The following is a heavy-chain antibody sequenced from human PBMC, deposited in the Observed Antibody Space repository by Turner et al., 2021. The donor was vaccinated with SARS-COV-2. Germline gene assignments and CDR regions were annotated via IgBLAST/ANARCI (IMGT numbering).Heavy chain of an antibody. Sequence: EVQLVESGGGLVQPGGSLRLSCAASGFTFSSYWMHWVRQAPGKGLVWVSRINSDGSSTSYADSVKGRFTISRDNAKNTLYLQMKSLRAEDTAVYYCARVGIAAAGPTFYYYYYGMDVWGQGTTVTVSS. CDR1: GFTFSSYW. J-gene: IGHJ6*02. D-gene: IGHD6-13*01. V-gene: IGHV3-74*01. CDR2: INSDGSST. CDR3: ARVGIAAAGPTFYYYYYGMDV.